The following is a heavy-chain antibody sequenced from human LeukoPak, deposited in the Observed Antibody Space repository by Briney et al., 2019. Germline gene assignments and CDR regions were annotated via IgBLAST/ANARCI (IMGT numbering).Heavy chain of an antibody. CDR1: GYTFTGYD. D-gene: IGHD6-19*01. CDR2: INPNNGDT. CDR3: ARDGSSVAGFDY. Sequence: ASVKVSCKASGYTFTGYDMHWVRQAPGQGLEWMGWINPNNGDTNYAQNFQGRVTMTRDTSISTAYMELNRLRSDDTAVYYCARDGSSVAGFDYWGQGTLVTASS. V-gene: IGHV1-2*02. J-gene: IGHJ4*02.